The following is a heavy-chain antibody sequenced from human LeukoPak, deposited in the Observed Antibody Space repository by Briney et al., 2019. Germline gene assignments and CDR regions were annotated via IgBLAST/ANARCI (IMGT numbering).Heavy chain of an antibody. CDR1: GFTVSSNY. CDR2: IDGGGGRT. Sequence: GGSLRLSCAASGFTVSSNYMSWVRQAPGVGLEWVSAIDGGGGRTWHADSVRGRFTISRDNSKNTLFMQMNSLRAEDTAVYYCGKNRYSGSLSPFDIWGQGTMVTVSS. V-gene: IGHV3-23*01. J-gene: IGHJ3*02. CDR3: GKNRYSGSLSPFDI. D-gene: IGHD1-26*01.